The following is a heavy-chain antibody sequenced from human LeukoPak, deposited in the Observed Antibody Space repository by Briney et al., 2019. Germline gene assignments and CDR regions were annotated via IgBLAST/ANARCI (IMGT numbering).Heavy chain of an antibody. CDR2: IKQDGSEK. CDR3: ARDATTAVGWVYMDV. CDR1: GFPCSSYW. J-gene: IGHJ6*03. V-gene: IGHV3-7*01. Sequence: PGGSLRLSCAASGFPCSSYWMSWVRQAPGKGLEWVANIKQDGSEKYYVDSVKGRFTISRDNAKNSVYLQMNSLTAEDTGLYYCARDATTAVGWVYMDVWGKGTTVTISS. D-gene: IGHD6-13*01.